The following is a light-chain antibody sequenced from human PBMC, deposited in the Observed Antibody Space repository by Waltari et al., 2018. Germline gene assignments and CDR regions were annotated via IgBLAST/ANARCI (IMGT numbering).Light chain of an antibody. Sequence: SCRASQSVSRSVAWYQQKPGQAPKLLIYGASTSATGIPDRFTGSGSGTDFSLTISSLEPEDFAIYFCQHYVRLPATFGQGTKVEIK. CDR3: QHYVRLPAT. CDR2: GAS. CDR1: QSVSRS. J-gene: IGKJ1*01. V-gene: IGKV3-20*01.